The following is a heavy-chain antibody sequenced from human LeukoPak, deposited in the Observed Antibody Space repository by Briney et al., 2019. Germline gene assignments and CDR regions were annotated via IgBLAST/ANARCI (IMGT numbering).Heavy chain of an antibody. V-gene: IGHV3-30*03. J-gene: IGHJ4*02. Sequence: PGRSLGLSCAASGFTFSGFAIHWVRQAPGKGLEWVAAISYDGSDKDYVDSVKGRFTISRDNSKNMLPLQMNSLRVEDTAVYYCARRVGRSGPLDYWGQGTLVTVSS. CDR3: ARRVGRSGPLDY. D-gene: IGHD1-26*01. CDR1: GFTFSGFA. CDR2: ISYDGSDK.